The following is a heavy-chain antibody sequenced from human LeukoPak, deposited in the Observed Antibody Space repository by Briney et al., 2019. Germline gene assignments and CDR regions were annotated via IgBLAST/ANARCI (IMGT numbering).Heavy chain of an antibody. CDR3: ARGVAVVVPAAMGY. J-gene: IGHJ4*02. CDR2: INPNSGGT. CDR1: GYTFTGYY. D-gene: IGHD2-2*01. Sequence: ASVKVSCKASGYTFTGYYMHWVRQAPGQGLEWLGWINPNSGGTNYAQKFQGRVTMTRDTSISTAYMELSRLRSDDTAVYYCARGVAVVVPAAMGYWGQGTLVTVSS. V-gene: IGHV1-2*02.